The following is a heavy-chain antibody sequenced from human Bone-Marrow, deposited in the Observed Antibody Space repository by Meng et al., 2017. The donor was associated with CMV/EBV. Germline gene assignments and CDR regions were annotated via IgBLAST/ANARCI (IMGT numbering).Heavy chain of an antibody. Sequence: GESLKISCAASGFTFSSYGMHWVRQAPGKGLEWVAVISYDGSNKYYADSVKGRFTISRDNSKNTLYLQMNSLRAEDTAVYYCARGGSSGSFFFDYWGQGTLVTVSS. CDR1: GFTFSSYG. CDR2: ISYDGSNK. CDR3: ARGGSSGSFFFDY. V-gene: IGHV3-30*19. J-gene: IGHJ4*02. D-gene: IGHD1-26*01.